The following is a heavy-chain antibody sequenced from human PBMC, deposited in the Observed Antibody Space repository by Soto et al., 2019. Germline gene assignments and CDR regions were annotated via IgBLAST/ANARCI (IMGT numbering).Heavy chain of an antibody. J-gene: IGHJ6*02. D-gene: IGHD5-18*01. CDR1: GGSISSSSYY. CDR3: ARHLGPWIQLWSYPGMDV. Sequence: SETLSLTCTVSGGSISSSSYYWGWIRQPPGKGLEWIGSIYYSGSTYYNPSLKSRVTISVDTSKNQFSLKLSSVTAADTAVYYCARHLGPWIQLWSYPGMDVWGQGTTVTVSS. V-gene: IGHV4-39*01. CDR2: IYYSGST.